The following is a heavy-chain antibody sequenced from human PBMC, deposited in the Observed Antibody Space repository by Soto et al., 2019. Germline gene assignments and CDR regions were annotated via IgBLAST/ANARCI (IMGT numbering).Heavy chain of an antibody. CDR1: GYTLTELS. CDR2: FDPEDGET. D-gene: IGHD3-3*01. Sequence: ASVKVSCKVSGYTLTELSMHWVRQAPGKGLEWMEGFDPEDGETIYAQKFQGRVTMTEDTSTDTAYMELSSLRSEDTAVYYCAIALRFLEWLLPSPWFDPWGQGTLVTVS. J-gene: IGHJ5*02. CDR3: AIALRFLEWLLPSPWFDP. V-gene: IGHV1-24*01.